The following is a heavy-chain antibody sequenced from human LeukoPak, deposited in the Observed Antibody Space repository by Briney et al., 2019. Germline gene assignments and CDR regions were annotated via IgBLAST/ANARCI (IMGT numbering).Heavy chain of an antibody. Sequence: GRSLRLSCAASGFTFDDYAMHWVRQAPGKGLEWVSGISWNSGSIGYADSVKGRFTISRDNAKNSLYLQMNSLRAEDTALYYCAKDLYTVTTLAFDIWGQGTMVTVSS. CDR1: GFTFDDYA. CDR3: AKDLYTVTTLAFDI. D-gene: IGHD4-17*01. CDR2: ISWNSGSI. V-gene: IGHV3-9*01. J-gene: IGHJ3*02.